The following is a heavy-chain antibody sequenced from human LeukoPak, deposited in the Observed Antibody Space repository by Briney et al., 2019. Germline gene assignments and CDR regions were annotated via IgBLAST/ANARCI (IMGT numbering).Heavy chain of an antibody. D-gene: IGHD6-19*01. CDR2: INHSGST. CDR1: GGSFSGYY. J-gene: IGHJ4*02. CDR3: AGVAVAGFDY. Sequence: SETLSLTCAVYGGSFSGYYWSWIRQPPGKGLEWIGEINHSGSTNYNPSLKSRVTISVDTSKNQFSLKLCSVTAADTAVYYCAGVAVAGFDYWGQGTLVTVSS. V-gene: IGHV4-34*01.